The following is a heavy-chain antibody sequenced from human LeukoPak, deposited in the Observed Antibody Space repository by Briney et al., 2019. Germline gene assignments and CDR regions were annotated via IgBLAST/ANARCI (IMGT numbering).Heavy chain of an antibody. J-gene: IGHJ3*02. V-gene: IGHV3-53*01. CDR1: GFTVSSNY. CDR2: IYSGGIT. CDR3: AKGDYGDYADAFDI. Sequence: PGGSLRLSCAASGFTVSSNYMSWVRQAPGKGLEWVSVIYSGGITYYADSVKGRSTISRDNSKNTLYLQMNSLRAEDTAVYYCAKGDYGDYADAFDIWGQGTMVTVSS. D-gene: IGHD4-17*01.